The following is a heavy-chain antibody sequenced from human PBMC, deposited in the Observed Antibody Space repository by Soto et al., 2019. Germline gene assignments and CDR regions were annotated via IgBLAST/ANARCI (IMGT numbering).Heavy chain of an antibody. V-gene: IGHV3-23*01. CDR3: ARDPLANNVWFDP. J-gene: IGHJ5*02. CDR2: ISDNGGTT. CDR1: EFTFSNYA. D-gene: IGHD5-12*01. Sequence: GGSLRLSCAASEFTFSNYAMSWVRQAPGKGLEWVSSISDNGGTTYYAASVKGRFTISRDNSKNTLYLQLNSLRAEDTAVYYCARDPLANNVWFDPWGQGTLVTVSS.